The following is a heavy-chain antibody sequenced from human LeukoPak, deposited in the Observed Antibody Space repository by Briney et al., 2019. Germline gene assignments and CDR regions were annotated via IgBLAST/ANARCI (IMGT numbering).Heavy chain of an antibody. V-gene: IGHV1-24*01. CDR2: FDPEDGET. CDR3: ATDRYYYDGIDY. D-gene: IGHD3-22*01. J-gene: IGHJ4*02. Sequence: GASVKVSCTVSGYTLTELSMHWVRQAPGKGLEWMGGFDPEDGETIYAQKFQGRVTMTEDTSTDTAYMELSSLRSEDTAVYYCATDRYYYDGIDYWGLGTLVTVSS. CDR1: GYTLTELS.